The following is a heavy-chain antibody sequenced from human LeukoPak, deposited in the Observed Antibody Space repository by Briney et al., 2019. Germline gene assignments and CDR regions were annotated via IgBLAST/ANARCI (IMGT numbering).Heavy chain of an antibody. CDR2: IYYSGST. CDR3: ARHSSSWSTEVNLFDY. V-gene: IGHV4-59*08. D-gene: IGHD6-13*01. Sequence: SETLSLTCTVSGGSTSSYYWSWIRQPPGKGLEWIGYIYYSGSTNYNPSLKSRVTISVDTSKNQFSLKLSSVTAADTAVYYCARHSSSWSTEVNLFDYWGQGTLVTVSS. J-gene: IGHJ4*02. CDR1: GGSTSSYY.